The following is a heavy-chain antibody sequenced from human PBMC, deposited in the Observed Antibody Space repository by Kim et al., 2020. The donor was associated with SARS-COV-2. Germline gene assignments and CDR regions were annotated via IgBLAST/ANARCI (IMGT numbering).Heavy chain of an antibody. CDR2: ISGSGGST. J-gene: IGHJ4*02. D-gene: IGHD3-22*01. V-gene: IGHV3-23*01. Sequence: GGSLRLSCAASGFTFSSYAMSWVRQAPGKGLEWVSAISGSGGSTYYADSVKGRFTISRDNSKNTLYLQMNSLRAEDTAVYYCAKYYYDSSCPYYFDYWGQGTLVTVSS. CDR1: GFTFSSYA. CDR3: AKYYYDSSCPYYFDY.